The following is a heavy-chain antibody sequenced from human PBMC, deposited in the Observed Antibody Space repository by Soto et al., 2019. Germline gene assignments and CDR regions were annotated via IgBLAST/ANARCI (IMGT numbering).Heavy chain of an antibody. CDR3: ASPVEWELRYYGMDV. J-gene: IGHJ6*02. V-gene: IGHV3-30-3*01. CDR2: ISYDGSNK. Sequence: PGGSLRLSCAASGFTFSSYAMHWVRQAPGKGLEWVAVISYDGSNKYYADSVKGRFTISRDNSKNTLYLQMNSLRAEDTAVYYCASPVEWELRYYGMDVWGQGTTVTVSS. CDR1: GFTFSSYA. D-gene: IGHD1-26*01.